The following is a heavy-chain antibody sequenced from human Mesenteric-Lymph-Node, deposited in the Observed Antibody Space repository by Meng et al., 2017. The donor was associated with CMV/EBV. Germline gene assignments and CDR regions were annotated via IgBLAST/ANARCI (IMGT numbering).Heavy chain of an antibody. J-gene: IGHJ6*02. V-gene: IGHV3-7*01. CDR1: GFTFSSYW. CDR3: ARAGRKGSYGYYYYGMDV. Sequence: LSLTCAASGFTFSSYWMSWVRQAPGKGLEWVANIKQDGSEKYYVDSVKGRFTISRDNAKNSLYLQMNSLRAEDTAVYYCARAGRKGSYGYYYYGMDVWGQGTTVTVSS. D-gene: IGHD5-18*01. CDR2: IKQDGSEK.